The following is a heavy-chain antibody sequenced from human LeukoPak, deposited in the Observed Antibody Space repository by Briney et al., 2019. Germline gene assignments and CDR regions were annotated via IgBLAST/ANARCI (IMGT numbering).Heavy chain of an antibody. J-gene: IGHJ4*02. CDR1: GRSISSSSYY. V-gene: IGHV4-39*01. D-gene: IGHD1-7*01. CDR2: IYYSGST. Sequence: KTSETLSLPCTVSGRSISSSSYYCGWIRQPPAKGLEWIGTIYYSGSTYYNPSLKSRVTISVDTSKNQFSLKLSSVTAGDTAVYNCARQSSPGLELRRAHFDYWGQGTLVTVSS. CDR3: ARQSSPGLELRRAHFDY.